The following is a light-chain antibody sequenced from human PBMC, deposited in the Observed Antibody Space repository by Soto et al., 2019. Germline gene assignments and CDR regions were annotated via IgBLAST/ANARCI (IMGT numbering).Light chain of an antibody. V-gene: IGKV1-5*03. Sequence: DIQMTQSPSTLSASVGDRVTITCRASQSTSPWLAWYQQKPGTAPKLLIYKASSLESGVPSRFSGSASGTEFTLTISSLQPDDFATYYCQHYSGYSTFGQGTKVDIK. CDR3: QHYSGYST. J-gene: IGKJ1*01. CDR2: KAS. CDR1: QSTSPW.